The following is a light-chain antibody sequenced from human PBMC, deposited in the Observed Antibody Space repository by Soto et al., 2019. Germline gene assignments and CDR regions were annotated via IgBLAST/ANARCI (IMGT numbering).Light chain of an antibody. Sequence: EIVLTQSPGTLSLSPGERATLSCRASQSVSSSYLACYQKKPGQAPRLLIYGASSRATGIPDRFSGSESGTDFTSTISRLEPEYFAVYYCQQYGSSPETFGQGTKVEIK. CDR1: QSVSSSY. CDR2: GAS. V-gene: IGKV3-20*01. CDR3: QQYGSSPET. J-gene: IGKJ1*01.